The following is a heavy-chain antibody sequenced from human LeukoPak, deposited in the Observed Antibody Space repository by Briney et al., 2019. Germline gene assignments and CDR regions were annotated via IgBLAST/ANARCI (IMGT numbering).Heavy chain of an antibody. V-gene: IGHV4-59*08. Sequence: SETLSLTCTVSGGSISSYYWSWIRQPPGKGLEWIGYIYYSGSTNYNPSLKSRVTISVDTSKNQFSLKLSSVTAADTAVYYCASTSVQGNGYYYYGMDVWGQGTTATVSS. J-gene: IGHJ6*02. CDR3: ASTSVQGNGYYYYGMDV. D-gene: IGHD2-2*01. CDR2: IYYSGST. CDR1: GGSISSYY.